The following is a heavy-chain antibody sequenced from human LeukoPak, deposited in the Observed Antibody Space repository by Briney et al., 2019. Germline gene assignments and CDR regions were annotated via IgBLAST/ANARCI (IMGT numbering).Heavy chain of an antibody. CDR2: IYYNGNT. Sequence: AETLSLTCSVSDGSINSYYWNWIRRPPGKGLEWIGYIYYNGNTNYSPSLKSRVTMSVDTSKNLFSLKVSSVTAADTAVFYCARGRSNYYGMDVWGQGTTVTVSS. V-gene: IGHV4-59*01. CDR1: DGSINSYY. CDR3: ARGRSNYYGMDV. D-gene: IGHD1-26*01. J-gene: IGHJ6*02.